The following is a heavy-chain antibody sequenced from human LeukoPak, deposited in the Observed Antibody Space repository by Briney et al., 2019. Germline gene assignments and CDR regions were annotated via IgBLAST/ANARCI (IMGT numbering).Heavy chain of an antibody. CDR3: ARDWAEVQLWLDY. D-gene: IGHD5-18*01. CDR2: ISYDGSNK. CDR1: GFTFSSYA. Sequence: GGSLRLSCAASGFTFSSYAMHWVRQAPGKGLEWVAVISYDGSNKYYADSVKGRFTISRDNSKNTLYLQMNSLRAEDTAVYYCARDWAEVQLWLDYWGQGTLVTVST. V-gene: IGHV3-30*04. J-gene: IGHJ4*02.